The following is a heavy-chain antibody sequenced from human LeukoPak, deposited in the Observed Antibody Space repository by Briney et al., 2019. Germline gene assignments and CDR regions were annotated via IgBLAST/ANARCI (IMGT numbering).Heavy chain of an antibody. CDR2: ISYDETHK. Sequence: PGSSLRLSCAASGFTFSTYGIQCVRQAPGKGLEGVAVISYDETHKYSADSVKGRFTISRDNSKNTVYLRMNSLRAEDTAVYYCARDFYGGETSSPLFNWFDPWGEGALVTVSS. CDR1: GFTFSTYG. CDR3: ARDFYGGETSSPLFNWFDP. J-gene: IGHJ5*02. D-gene: IGHD2-21*01. V-gene: IGHV3-30*03.